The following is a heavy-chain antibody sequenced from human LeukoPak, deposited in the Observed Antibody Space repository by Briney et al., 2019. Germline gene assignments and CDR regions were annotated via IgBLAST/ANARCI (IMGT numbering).Heavy chain of an antibody. CDR3: ARRNAMDV. V-gene: IGHV3-7*03. J-gene: IGHJ6*02. CDR2: INRDGSER. CDR1: GFTFSNYW. Sequence: GSLRLSCAASGFTFSNYWMTWVRQAPGKGLEWVANINRDGSERYYVDSVKGRLTISRDDAKSSLYLQMNSLRAEDTAVYYCARRNAMDVWGQGTTVIVFS.